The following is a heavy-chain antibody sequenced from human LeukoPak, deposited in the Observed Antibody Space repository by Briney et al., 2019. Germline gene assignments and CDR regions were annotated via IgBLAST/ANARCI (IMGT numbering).Heavy chain of an antibody. CDR2: ISWNSGSI. V-gene: IGHV3-9*01. D-gene: IGHD6-19*01. CDR1: GFTFDDYA. Sequence: GGSLRLPCAASGFTFDDYAMHWVRQAPGKGLEWVSGISWNSGSIGHADSVKGRFTISRDNAKNSLYLQMNSLRAEDTALYYCAKSIAVAGTPPYYFDYWGQGTLVTVSS. CDR3: AKSIAVAGTPPYYFDY. J-gene: IGHJ4*02.